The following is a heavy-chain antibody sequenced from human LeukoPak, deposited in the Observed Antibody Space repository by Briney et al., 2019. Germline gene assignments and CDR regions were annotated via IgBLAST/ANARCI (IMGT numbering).Heavy chain of an antibody. CDR1: GFTFSNFE. J-gene: IGHJ4*02. D-gene: IGHD3-22*01. CDR2: ITRSGSSR. CDR3: GRDGGYYGSYCFDY. V-gene: IGHV3-48*03. Sequence: PGGSLRLSCAASGFTFSNFEMHWVRQAPGKGLEWVSSITRSGSSRYYADSVKGRFTISRDDAKNSLYLQMNSLRAEDTAVYYCGRDGGYYGSYCFDYRGQGTLVTIPS.